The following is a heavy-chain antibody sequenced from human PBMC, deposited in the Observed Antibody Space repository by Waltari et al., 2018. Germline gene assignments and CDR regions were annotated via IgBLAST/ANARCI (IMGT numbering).Heavy chain of an antibody. V-gene: IGHV4-38-2*01. CDR3: ARVVDSDDCSGGSCPYYFDY. CDR2: IYHSGST. J-gene: IGHJ4*02. D-gene: IGHD2-15*01. Sequence: QVQLQESGPGLVKPSETLSLTCAVSGYSISSGYYWGWIRQPPGKGLEWIGSIYHSGSTYYNPSLKSRVTISVDTSKNQFSLKLSSVTAADTAVYYCARVVDSDDCSGGSCPYYFDYWGQGTLVTVSS. CDR1: GYSISSGYY.